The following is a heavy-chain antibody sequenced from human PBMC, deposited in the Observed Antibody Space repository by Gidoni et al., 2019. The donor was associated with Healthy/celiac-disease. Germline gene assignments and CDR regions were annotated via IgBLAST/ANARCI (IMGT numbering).Heavy chain of an antibody. CDR2: ISWDGGST. J-gene: IGHJ4*02. CDR1: GFTFDDYT. CDR3: AKDGTSLVRGVTTFDY. V-gene: IGHV3-43*01. Sequence: EVQLVESGGVVVQPGGSLRLSCAASGFTFDDYTMHWVRQAPGKGLEWVSLISWDGGSTYYADSVKGRFTISRDNSKNSLYLQMNSLRTEDTALYYCAKDGTSLVRGVTTFDYWGQGTLVTVSS. D-gene: IGHD3-10*01.